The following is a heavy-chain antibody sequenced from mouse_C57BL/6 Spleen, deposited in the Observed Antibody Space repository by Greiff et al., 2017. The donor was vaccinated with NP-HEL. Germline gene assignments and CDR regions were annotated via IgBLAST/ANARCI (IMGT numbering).Heavy chain of an antibody. D-gene: IGHD1-1*01. V-gene: IGHV1-39*01. Sequence: LEESGPELVKPGASVKISCKASGYSFTDYNMNWVKQSNGKSLEWIGVINPNYGTTSYNQKFKGKATLTVDQSSSTAYMQLNSLTSEDSAVYYCARSHYYGSSYGFAYWGQGTLVTVSA. CDR2: INPNYGTT. J-gene: IGHJ3*01. CDR3: ARSHYYGSSYGFAY. CDR1: GYSFTDYN.